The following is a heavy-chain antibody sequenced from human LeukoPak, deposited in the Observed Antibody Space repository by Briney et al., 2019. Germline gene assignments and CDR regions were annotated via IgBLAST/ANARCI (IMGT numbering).Heavy chain of an antibody. CDR3: ARDRARWVYDSSGYYY. CDR1: GYTFTGYY. Sequence: ASVKVSCKASGYTFTGYYMHWVRQAPGQGLEWMGWINPNSGGTNYAQKFQGRVTMTRDTSISTAYMELSRLRSDDTAVYYCARDRARWVYDSSGYYYWGQGTLVTVSS. D-gene: IGHD3-22*01. CDR2: INPNSGGT. J-gene: IGHJ4*02. V-gene: IGHV1-2*02.